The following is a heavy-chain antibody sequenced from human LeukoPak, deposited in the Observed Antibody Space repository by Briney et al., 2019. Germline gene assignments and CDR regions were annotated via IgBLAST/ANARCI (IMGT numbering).Heavy chain of an antibody. Sequence: GGSLRLSCAASGFTFSSYAMHWVRQAPGKGLEWVAVISYDGSNKYYADSVKGRFTISRDHSKNTLYLQMNSLRAEDTAVYYCARVRYSSSSAFDYWGQGTLVTVSS. CDR3: ARVRYSSSSAFDY. D-gene: IGHD6-6*01. CDR2: ISYDGSNK. J-gene: IGHJ4*02. CDR1: GFTFSSYA. V-gene: IGHV3-30*01.